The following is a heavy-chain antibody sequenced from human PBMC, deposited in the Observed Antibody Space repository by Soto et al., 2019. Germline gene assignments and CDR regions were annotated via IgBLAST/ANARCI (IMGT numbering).Heavy chain of an antibody. CDR1: GFTFSSYA. D-gene: IGHD4-17*01. CDR2: ISYDGSNK. J-gene: IGHJ4*02. Sequence: QVQLVESGGGVVQPGRSLRLSCAASGFTFSSYAMHWVRQAPGKGLEWVAVISYDGSNKYYADSVKGRFTISRDNSKNTLYLQMNSLRAEETAVYYCARDRHYARFDYWGQGTLVTVSS. V-gene: IGHV3-30-3*01. CDR3: ARDRHYARFDY.